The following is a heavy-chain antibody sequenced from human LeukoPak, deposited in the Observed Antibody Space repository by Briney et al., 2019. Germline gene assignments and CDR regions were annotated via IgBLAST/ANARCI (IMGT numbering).Heavy chain of an antibody. J-gene: IGHJ4*02. CDR2: TRNKANSYTT. CDR3: AREVRGTYYGSGSYLEPPFDY. D-gene: IGHD3-10*01. Sequence: PGGSLRLSCAASGLTFSDHYMDWVRQAPGKGLEWVGRTRNKANSYTTEYAASVKGRFTISRDDSKNSLYLQMNSLKTEDTAVYYCAREVRGTYYGSGSYLEPPFDYWGQGTLVTVSS. V-gene: IGHV3-72*01. CDR1: GLTFSDHY.